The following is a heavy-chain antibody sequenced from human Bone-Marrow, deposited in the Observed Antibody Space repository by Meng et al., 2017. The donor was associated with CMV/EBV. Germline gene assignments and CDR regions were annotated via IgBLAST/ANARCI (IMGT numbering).Heavy chain of an antibody. D-gene: IGHD5-18*01. J-gene: IGHJ5*02. Sequence: ASSKVSCKASGYTFTGYYMHWVRQAPGQGLEWMGWINPNSGGTNYAQKFQGRVTITADKSTSTAYMELSSLRSEDTAVYYCARGGGYSYGHNWFDPWGQGTLVTVSS. CDR2: INPNSGGT. CDR1: GYTFTGYY. V-gene: IGHV1-2*02. CDR3: ARGGGYSYGHNWFDP.